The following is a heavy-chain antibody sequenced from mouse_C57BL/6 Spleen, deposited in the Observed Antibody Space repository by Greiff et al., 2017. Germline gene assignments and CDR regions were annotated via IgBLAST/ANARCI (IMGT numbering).Heavy chain of an antibody. D-gene: IGHD3-2*01. Sequence: EVQRVESGGGLVKPGGSLKLSCAASGFTFSSYAMSWVRQTPEKRLEWVATISDGGSYTYYPDNVKGRFTISRDNAKNNLYLQMSHLKSEDTAMYYCARGEETACDYWGQGTTLTVSS. V-gene: IGHV5-4*01. CDR2: ISDGGSYT. CDR1: GFTFSSYA. J-gene: IGHJ2*01. CDR3: ARGEETACDY.